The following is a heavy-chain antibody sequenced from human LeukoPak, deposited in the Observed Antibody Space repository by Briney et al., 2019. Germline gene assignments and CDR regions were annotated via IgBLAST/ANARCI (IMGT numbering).Heavy chain of an antibody. J-gene: IGHJ4*02. CDR1: GYTFTSYG. CDR2: ISAYNGNT. V-gene: IGHV1-18*04. D-gene: IGHD6-19*01. CDR3: ARDLRIAVAGRVFEY. Sequence: GASVKVSCKASGYTFTSYGISWVRQAPGQGLEWMGWISAYNGNTNYAQKLQGRVTMTTDTSTSTAYMELRSLRSDDTAVYYCARDLRIAVAGRVFEYWGQGTLVTVSS.